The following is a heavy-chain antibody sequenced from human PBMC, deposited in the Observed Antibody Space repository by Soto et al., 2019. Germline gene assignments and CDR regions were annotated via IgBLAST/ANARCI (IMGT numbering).Heavy chain of an antibody. CDR2: IKTDGSSP. Sequence: GGSLRLSCAASGFTFNNYWMHWVRQAPGKGLVWVSRIKTDGSSPNYADSVEGRFTIPSDNAKNTLYLQMNSLRVEDTAVYYCARDRIAGSGSCDNWGQGTLVTVSS. D-gene: IGHD3-10*01. J-gene: IGHJ4*02. CDR3: ARDRIAGSGSCDN. CDR1: GFTFNNYW. V-gene: IGHV3-74*01.